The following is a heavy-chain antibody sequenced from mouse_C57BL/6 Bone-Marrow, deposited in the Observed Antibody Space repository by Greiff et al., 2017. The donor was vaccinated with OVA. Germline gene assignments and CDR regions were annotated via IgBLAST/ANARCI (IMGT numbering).Heavy chain of an antibody. Sequence: QVQLQQSGAELVRPGASVTLSCKASGYTFTDYEMHWVKQTPVHGLEWIGAIDPETGGTAYNQKFKGKAILTADKSSRTAYMELRSLTSEDSAVYYCTRGGYYGSSYYAMDYWGQGTSVTVSS. D-gene: IGHD1-1*01. CDR2: IDPETGGT. V-gene: IGHV1-15*01. CDR1: GYTFTDYE. CDR3: TRGGYYGSSYYAMDY. J-gene: IGHJ4*01.